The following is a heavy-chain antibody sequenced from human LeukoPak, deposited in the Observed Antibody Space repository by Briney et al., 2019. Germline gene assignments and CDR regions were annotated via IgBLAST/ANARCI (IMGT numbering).Heavy chain of an antibody. CDR1: GYSISSGFY. J-gene: IGHJ4*02. V-gene: IGHV4-38-2*02. D-gene: IGHD3-22*01. CDR2: IFHSGST. CDR3: ARANYYDTIGYSRGAFDI. Sequence: SETLSLTCSVSGYSISSGFYWGWIRQPPGKGLEWIGSIFHSGSTYYNPFLKSRVTISVGTSKNHFSLKLSSVTAADTALYYCARANYYDTIGYSRGAFDIWGQGTLATVSS.